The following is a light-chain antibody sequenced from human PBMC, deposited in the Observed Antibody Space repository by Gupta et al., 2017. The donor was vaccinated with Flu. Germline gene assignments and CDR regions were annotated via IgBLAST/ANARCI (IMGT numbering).Light chain of an antibody. CDR1: SSDVGRYNL. V-gene: IGLV2-23*02. CDR3: CSFAGSSTFYV. Sequence: ITISCTGTSSDVGRYNLVSWYQQHPGKAPKVIIYEVSKRPSGVSNRFSGSKSGNTASLTISGLQAEDDADYYCCSFAGSSTFYVFGTGTKVTLL. J-gene: IGLJ1*01. CDR2: EVS.